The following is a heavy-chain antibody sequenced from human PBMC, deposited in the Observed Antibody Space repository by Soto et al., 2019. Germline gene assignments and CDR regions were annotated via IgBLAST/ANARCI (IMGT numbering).Heavy chain of an antibody. CDR3: VRDSRGPLGYCSGGSCSNLYYYYGMDV. J-gene: IGHJ6*02. Sequence: EVQLVESGGGLVQPGGSLRLSCAASGFTFSSYWMHWVRQAPGKGLVWVSRINSDGSSTSYADSVKGRFTISRDNAKNTLYLQMNSLRAEDTAVYYCVRDSRGPLGYCSGGSCSNLYYYYGMDVWGQGTTVTVSS. V-gene: IGHV3-74*01. D-gene: IGHD2-15*01. CDR1: GFTFSSYW. CDR2: INSDGSST.